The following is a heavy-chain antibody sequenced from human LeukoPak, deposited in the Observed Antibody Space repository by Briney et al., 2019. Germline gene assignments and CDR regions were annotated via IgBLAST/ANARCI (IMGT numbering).Heavy chain of an antibody. Sequence: PGGSLRLSCAASGFTFSSCAMHWVRQAPGKGLEWVAVISYDGSNKYYADSVKGRFTISRDNSKNTLYLQMNSLRAEDTAVYYCARVHEGDIVVVPPDYWGQGTLVTVSS. CDR1: GFTFSSCA. CDR3: ARVHEGDIVVVPPDY. D-gene: IGHD2-2*01. CDR2: ISYDGSNK. J-gene: IGHJ4*02. V-gene: IGHV3-30*01.